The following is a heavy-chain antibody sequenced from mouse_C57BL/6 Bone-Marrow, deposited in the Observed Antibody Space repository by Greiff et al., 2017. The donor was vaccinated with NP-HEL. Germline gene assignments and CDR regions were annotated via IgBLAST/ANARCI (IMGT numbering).Heavy chain of an antibody. CDR1: GFSFNTYA. CDR2: IRSKSNNYAT. D-gene: IGHD2-3*01. CDR3: VRQGYDGYYLDN. Sequence: DVKLVESGGGLVQPKGSLKLSCAASGFSFNTYAMNWVRQAPGKGLDWVARIRSKSNNYATYYAESLKDRFTISRDDSESMLYLQMNNLKTEDTAMYYCVRQGYDGYYLDNWGQGTTLTVSS. J-gene: IGHJ2*01. V-gene: IGHV10-1*01.